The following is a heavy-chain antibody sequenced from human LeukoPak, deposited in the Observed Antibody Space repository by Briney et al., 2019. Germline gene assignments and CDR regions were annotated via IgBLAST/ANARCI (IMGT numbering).Heavy chain of an antibody. Sequence: SETLSLTCAVYGGSFSGYYWSWIRQPPGKGLEWIGEINHSGSTNYNPSLKSRVTISVDTSKNQFSLKLSSVTAADTAVYYCARGAIFGVVIWPMDVWGQGTTVTVSS. V-gene: IGHV4-34*01. J-gene: IGHJ6*02. CDR3: ARGAIFGVVIWPMDV. D-gene: IGHD3-3*01. CDR2: INHSGST. CDR1: GGSFSGYY.